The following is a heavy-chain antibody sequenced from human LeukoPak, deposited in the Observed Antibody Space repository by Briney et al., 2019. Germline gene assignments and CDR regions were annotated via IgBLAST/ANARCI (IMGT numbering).Heavy chain of an antibody. CDR2: INGDGRNI. CDR1: GFTFSSYW. J-gene: IGHJ6*02. V-gene: IGHV3-74*01. D-gene: IGHD3-9*01. Sequence: GGSLRLSCVASGFTFSSYWMHWVRQAPRKGLVWVSRINGDGRNINYADSVRGRFTISRDNAKNTLYLQMNTLSVEDTAVYYCTRDLMDYDVSTGLHHYYMDVWGQGTTVTVSS. CDR3: TRDLMDYDVSTGLHHYYMDV.